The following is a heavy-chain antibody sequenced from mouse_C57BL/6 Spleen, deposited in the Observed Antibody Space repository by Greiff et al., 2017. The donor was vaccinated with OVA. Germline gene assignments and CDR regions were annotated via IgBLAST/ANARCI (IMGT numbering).Heavy chain of an antibody. V-gene: IGHV1-59*01. J-gene: IGHJ2*01. Sequence: VQLQQPGAELVRPGTSVKLSCKASGYTFTSYWMHWVKQRPGQGLEWIGVIDPSDSYTNYNQKFKGKATLTVDTSTSTAYIQLSSLTSEDSAVYYCTKRIYDLYYLDYWGQGTTLTVSS. D-gene: IGHD2-3*01. CDR2: IDPSDSYT. CDR3: TKRIYDLYYLDY. CDR1: GYTFTSYW.